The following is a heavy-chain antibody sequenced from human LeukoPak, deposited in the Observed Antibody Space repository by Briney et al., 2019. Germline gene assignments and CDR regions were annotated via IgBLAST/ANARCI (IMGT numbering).Heavy chain of an antibody. CDR3: ARLDNWNYSYYYYMDV. D-gene: IGHD1-20*01. Sequence: SETLSLTCTVSGGSISSYYWSWIRQPPGKGLEWIGYIYYSGSTNYNPSLKSRLTISVDTSKNQFSLKLSSVTAADTAVYYRARLDNWNYSYYYYMDVWGKGTTVTVSS. V-gene: IGHV4-59*08. CDR1: GGSISSYY. J-gene: IGHJ6*03. CDR2: IYYSGST.